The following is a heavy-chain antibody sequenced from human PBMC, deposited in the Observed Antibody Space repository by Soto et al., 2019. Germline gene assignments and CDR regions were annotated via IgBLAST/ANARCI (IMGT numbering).Heavy chain of an antibody. V-gene: IGHV3-48*02. CDR3: ARDARNADYDY. Sequence: EVQLVESGGGLVQPGGSLRLSCEVSGFTFSIHAMNWVRQAPGKGLEWVAYIHGTRSIIYYADSVKGRFTISRDNAKNSLFLQMDSLRDEDTAVYYCARDARNADYDYWGQGTLVPSPQ. J-gene: IGHJ4*02. CDR2: IHGTRSII. CDR1: GFTFSIHA. D-gene: IGHD3-16*01.